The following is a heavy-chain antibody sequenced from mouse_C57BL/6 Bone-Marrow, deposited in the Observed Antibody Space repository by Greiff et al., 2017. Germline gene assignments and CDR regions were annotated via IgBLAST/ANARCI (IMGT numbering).Heavy chain of an antibody. CDR2: ISTGCGST. CDR3: ARIYYGSSYWYFDV. V-gene: IGHV5-12*01. J-gene: IGHJ1*03. Sequence: EVKLMESGGGLVKPGGSLKLSCAASGFTFSDYYMYWVRQTPEKRLEWVAYISTGCGSTYYPDTVKGRFTISRANAKHTLYLQMSRLKSEDTAMDDCARIYYGSSYWYFDVWGTGTTVTVSS. CDR1: GFTFSDYY. D-gene: IGHD1-1*01.